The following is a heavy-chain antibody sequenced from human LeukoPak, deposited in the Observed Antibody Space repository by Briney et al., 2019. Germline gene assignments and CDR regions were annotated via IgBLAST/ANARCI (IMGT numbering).Heavy chain of an antibody. V-gene: IGHV1-18*01. Sequence: ASVKVSCKASGYTFTSYGISWVRQAPGQGLEWMGWISAYNGNTNYAQKLQGRVTMTTDTFTSTAYMELRSLRSDDTAVYYCAREGPRSHYDFWSGGDYWGQGTLVTVSS. CDR3: AREGPRSHYDFWSGGDY. CDR2: ISAYNGNT. J-gene: IGHJ4*02. D-gene: IGHD3-3*01. CDR1: GYTFTSYG.